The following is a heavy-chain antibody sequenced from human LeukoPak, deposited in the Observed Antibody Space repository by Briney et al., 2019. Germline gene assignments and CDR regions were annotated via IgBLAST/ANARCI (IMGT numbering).Heavy chain of an antibody. CDR2: ISWDGDNI. Sequence: PGGSLRLSCAASGFTFDDYAMHWVRQAPGKGLEWVSVISWDGDNINYADSVKGRFTISRDNSKNSLFLQMSSLRAEDTAVYYCASETTRGYSYGSPTDGFDLWGQGTMVTVSS. CDR3: ASETTRGYSYGSPTDGFDL. CDR1: GFTFDDYA. J-gene: IGHJ3*01. V-gene: IGHV3-43D*03. D-gene: IGHD5-18*01.